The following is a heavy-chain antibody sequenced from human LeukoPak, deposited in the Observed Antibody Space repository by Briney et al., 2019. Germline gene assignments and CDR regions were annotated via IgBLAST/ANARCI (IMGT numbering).Heavy chain of an antibody. J-gene: IGHJ4*02. D-gene: IGHD2-15*01. CDR3: ARVYSGDY. Sequence: GGSLRLSCVGSGYIFSTYWMNWVRQAPGKGLEWVAVISYGGSNKYYADSVKGRFTISRDNSKNTLYLQMNSLRAEDTAVYYCARVYSGDYWGQGTLVTVSS. V-gene: IGHV3-30-3*01. CDR2: ISYGGSNK. CDR1: GYIFSTYW.